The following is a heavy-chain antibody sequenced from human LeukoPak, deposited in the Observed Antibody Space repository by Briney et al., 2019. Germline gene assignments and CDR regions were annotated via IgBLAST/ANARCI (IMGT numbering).Heavy chain of an antibody. CDR3: AREPSSGSVSSWYPLDY. Sequence: PGGSLRLSCVASGFTFSMHSLNWVRQTPGKGLEWVSYISSGRTEFYADSVKGRFSISRDSAKNSLYLQMNSLRAEDTAVYYCAREPSSGSVSSWYPLDYWSQGTLVTVSS. V-gene: IGHV3-48*01. CDR1: GFTFSMHS. J-gene: IGHJ4*02. D-gene: IGHD6-13*01. CDR2: ISSGRTE.